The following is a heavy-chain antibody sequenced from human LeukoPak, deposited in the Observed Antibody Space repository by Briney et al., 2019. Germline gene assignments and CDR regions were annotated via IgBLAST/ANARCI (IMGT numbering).Heavy chain of an antibody. CDR2: IYSGGTTYCGGST. CDR3: ARVSIPGGVFARGYFDY. J-gene: IGHJ4*02. V-gene: IGHV3-NL1*01. D-gene: IGHD2-8*01. CDR1: GFTVSSNY. Sequence: GGSLRLSCAASGFTVSSNYMSWVRQAPGKGLEWVSVIYSGGTTYCGGSTYYADSLRGRFTISRDNSKNTLYLQMNSLRAEDTAVYYCARVSIPGGVFARGYFDYWGQGALVTVSS.